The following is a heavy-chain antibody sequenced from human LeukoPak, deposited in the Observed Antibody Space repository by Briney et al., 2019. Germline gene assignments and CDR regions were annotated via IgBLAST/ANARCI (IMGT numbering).Heavy chain of an antibody. CDR2: IYYSGSTYYT. Sequence: SEALSLTCTVSGGSISSRGYYWGWIRQPPGKGLEWIGSIYYSGSTYYTYYNPSLKRRVTIPIDTSKNQFSLKVTSVIAADTAVYYCARKGQQLLPYWGQGTLVTVSS. CDR3: ARKGQQLLPY. V-gene: IGHV4-39*01. CDR1: GGSISSRGYY. D-gene: IGHD6-13*01. J-gene: IGHJ4*02.